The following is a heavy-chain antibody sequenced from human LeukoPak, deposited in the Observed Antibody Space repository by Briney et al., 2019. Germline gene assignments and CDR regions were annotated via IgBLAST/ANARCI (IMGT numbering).Heavy chain of an antibody. CDR3: ARVRQDFWSGYLSNDAFDI. J-gene: IGHJ3*02. V-gene: IGHV4-59*01. D-gene: IGHD3-3*01. CDR2: IYYSGST. Sequence: SETLSLICTVSGGSISSYYWRWIRQPPGKGLEWIGYIYYSGSTNYNPSLKSRVTISVDTSKNQFSLKLSSVTAADTAVYYCARVRQDFWSGYLSNDAFDIWGQGTMVTVSS. CDR1: GGSISSYY.